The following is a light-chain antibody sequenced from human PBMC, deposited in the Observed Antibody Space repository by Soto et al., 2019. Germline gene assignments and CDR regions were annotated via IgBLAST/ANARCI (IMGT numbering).Light chain of an antibody. CDR1: QSVSSN. J-gene: IGKJ2*01. CDR3: LHYNSLYT. Sequence: EIVMTQSPATLSVSPGERATLSCRASQSVSSNLAWYQKKPGQAPRLLIYGASTRATGIPARFSGSGSGTEFTLTSSSLPSDDFATYYCLHYNSLYTFGQGTKLEIK. V-gene: IGKV3-15*01. CDR2: GAS.